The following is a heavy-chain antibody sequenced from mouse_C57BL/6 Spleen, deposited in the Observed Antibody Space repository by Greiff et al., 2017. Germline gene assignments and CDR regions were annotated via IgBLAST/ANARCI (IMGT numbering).Heavy chain of an antibody. J-gene: IGHJ4*01. CDR1: GYTFTDYE. D-gene: IGHD1-1*01. CDR3: TGGPHYYCSSYYAMDY. CDR2: IDPETGGT. Sequence: QVQLQQSGAELVRPGASVTLSCKASGYTFTDYEMHWVKQTPVHGLEWIGAIDPETGGTASNQTFKGKAILTADKSSSTAYMELRRVTSEDSVVYYNTGGPHYYCSSYYAMDYWGQGTSVTVSS. V-gene: IGHV1-15*01.